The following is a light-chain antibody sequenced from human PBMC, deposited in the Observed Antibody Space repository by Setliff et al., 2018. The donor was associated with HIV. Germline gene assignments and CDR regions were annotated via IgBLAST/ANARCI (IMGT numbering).Light chain of an antibody. J-gene: IGLJ1*01. CDR1: SSDIAIYNF. Sequence: QSVLTQPASVSGSPGQSITISCTGTSSDIAIYNFVSWYQHHPGKAPKLIIYDVSNRPPGVSNRFSGSKSGNTASLTISGLQAEDEADYYCSSYTSSSTLVFGTGTRSPS. CDR2: DVS. V-gene: IGLV2-14*03. CDR3: SSYTSSSTLV.